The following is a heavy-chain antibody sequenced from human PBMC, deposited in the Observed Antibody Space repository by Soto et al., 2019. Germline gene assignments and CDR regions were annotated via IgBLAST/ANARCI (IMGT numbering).Heavy chain of an antibody. CDR1: GFSVSSNY. Sequence: GGSLRLSCAISGFSVSSNYLSWVRQAPGKGLEWVSVPYSGGSTYYADSVQGRFTISRDKSNNTLYLQMRRVRAEDTAVYFCARHRHPRGTVGATSPLDPWGQGTQVTVSS. V-gene: IGHV3-53*01. D-gene: IGHD1-26*01. CDR2: PYSGGST. CDR3: ARHRHPRGTVGATSPLDP. J-gene: IGHJ5*02.